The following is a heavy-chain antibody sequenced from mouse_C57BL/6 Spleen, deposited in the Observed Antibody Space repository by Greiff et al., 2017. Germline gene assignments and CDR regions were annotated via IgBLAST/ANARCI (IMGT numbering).Heavy chain of an antibody. CDR2: LSGGGGNT. CDR1: GFTFSSYT. V-gene: IGHV5-9*04. CDR3: ARRPYDYAWFAY. D-gene: IGHD2-4*01. J-gene: IGHJ3*01. Sequence: EVKLVESGGGLVKPGGSLKLSCAASGFTFSSYTMSWVRQTPEKRLEWVATLSGGGGNTNYPHSVQGRFTISRDNAENTLYLQMSSLRSEDTAVYYCARRPYDYAWFAYWGQGTLGTVSA.